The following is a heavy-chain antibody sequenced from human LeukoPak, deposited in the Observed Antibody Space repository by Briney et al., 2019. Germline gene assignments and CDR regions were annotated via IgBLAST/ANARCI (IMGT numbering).Heavy chain of an antibody. V-gene: IGHV3-30-3*01. CDR1: GFTFSSYA. Sequence: GGSLRLSCAASGFTFSSYAMHWVRQAPGKGLEWVAVTSYDGSNKYYADSVKGRFTISRDNSKNTLYLQMNSLRAEDTAVYYCARGPVVTMIVGSKDAFDIWGQGTMVTVSS. D-gene: IGHD3-22*01. J-gene: IGHJ3*02. CDR2: TSYDGSNK. CDR3: ARGPVVTMIVGSKDAFDI.